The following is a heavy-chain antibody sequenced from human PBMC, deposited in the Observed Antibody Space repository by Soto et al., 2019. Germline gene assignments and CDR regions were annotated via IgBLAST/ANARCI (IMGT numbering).Heavy chain of an antibody. CDR3: ARGYLGDSSSWYGHFDC. J-gene: IGHJ4*02. CDR1: GFTFSSYG. CDR2: IWYDGSYK. V-gene: IGHV3-33*01. D-gene: IGHD6-13*01. Sequence: QVQLVESGGGVVQPGRSLRLSCVASGFTFSSYGMHWVRQAPGRGLEWVAIIWYDGSYKYYADSVKGRFTISRDNSKNTLYLQMNSLRVEDTAVYYCARGYLGDSSSWYGHFDCWGQGTLVTVSS.